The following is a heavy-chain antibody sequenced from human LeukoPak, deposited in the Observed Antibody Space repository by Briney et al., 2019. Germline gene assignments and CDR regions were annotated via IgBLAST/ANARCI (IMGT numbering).Heavy chain of an antibody. D-gene: IGHD2-2*01. V-gene: IGHV3-64*01. CDR2: ISTDRSGT. Sequence: PGGSLRLSCAASGFTFSIFAVHWVRQAPGKGLEYVSAISTDRSGTYYANSVKGRFTISRDNSKNTLYLQMGSLRAEDMAVYYCARWGSTSCYDYWGQGTLVTVSS. CDR1: GFTFSIFA. CDR3: ARWGSTSCYDY. J-gene: IGHJ4*02.